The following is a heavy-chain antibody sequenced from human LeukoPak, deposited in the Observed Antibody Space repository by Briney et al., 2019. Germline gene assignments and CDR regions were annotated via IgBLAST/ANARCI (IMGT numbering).Heavy chain of an antibody. CDR2: IMPLFNTA. V-gene: IGHV1-69*05. Sequence: GSLVKVSCKASGGTFSSYSITWVRQAPGQGLEWMGGIMPLFNTANYAQQFQGRVTITTDESTSTAYMELSSLRFEDTAMYYCARVDRYHYYLDVWGKGTTVTVSS. CDR1: GGTFSSYS. CDR3: ARVDRYHYYLDV. J-gene: IGHJ6*03.